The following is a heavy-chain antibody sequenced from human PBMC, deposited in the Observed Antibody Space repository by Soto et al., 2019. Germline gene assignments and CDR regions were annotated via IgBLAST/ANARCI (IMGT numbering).Heavy chain of an antibody. CDR3: AKTRGAMIYAISVYGMDV. CDR2: ISGSADST. Sequence: EVQLLASGGGFIHPGGPLRLSCAASGFSFSSFAMNWVRQATGKGLEWVSIISGSADSTFYADSVKGRFTISRDNSKNTLELQINSLIAEDTAVYYCAKTRGAMIYAISVYGMDVWGQGTTVTVSS. D-gene: IGHD2-8*01. V-gene: IGHV3-23*01. J-gene: IGHJ6*02. CDR1: GFSFSSFA.